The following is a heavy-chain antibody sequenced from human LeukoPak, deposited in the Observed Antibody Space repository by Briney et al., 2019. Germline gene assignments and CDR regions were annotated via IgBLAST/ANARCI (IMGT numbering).Heavy chain of an antibody. CDR2: INQDGNEK. J-gene: IGHJ5*02. Sequence: GGSLRLSCAASGFTFSSYSMNWVRQAPGKGLEWVGNINQDGNEKYYVDSVKGRFTISRDNAKNSLYLQMNSLRAEDTAVYYCARDRGIHGYFDPWGQGALVTVSS. V-gene: IGHV3-7*01. CDR1: GFTFSSYS. D-gene: IGHD3-10*01. CDR3: ARDRGIHGYFDP.